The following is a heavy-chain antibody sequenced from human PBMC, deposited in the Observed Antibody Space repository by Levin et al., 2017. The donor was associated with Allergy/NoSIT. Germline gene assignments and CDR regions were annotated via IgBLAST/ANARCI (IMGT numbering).Heavy chain of an antibody. J-gene: IGHJ6*02. Sequence: LSLTCATSGFTFTNFSMNWVRQAPGKGLEWVSFISSGSRYIYYADSVKGRFTISRDNAKNSVYLQMNSLRAEDTSVYYCARFSGSSSAGYGMDVWGLGTTVTVSS. CDR3: ARFSGSSSAGYGMDV. CDR1: GFTFTNFS. V-gene: IGHV3-21*04. D-gene: IGHD1-26*01. CDR2: ISSGSRYI.